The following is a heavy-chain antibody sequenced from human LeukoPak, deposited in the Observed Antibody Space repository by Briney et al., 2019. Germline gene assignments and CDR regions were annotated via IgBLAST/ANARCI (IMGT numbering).Heavy chain of an antibody. D-gene: IGHD6-13*01. Sequence: GGSLRLSRAASGFTLSSYSMNWVREAPGKGLEWVSSISSSSSYIYYADSVKGRFTISRDNAKNSLYLQMNSLRAEDTAVYYCAPGQQLVGGGLDYWGQGTLVTVSS. CDR3: APGQQLVGGGLDY. J-gene: IGHJ4*02. CDR1: GFTLSSYS. V-gene: IGHV3-21*01. CDR2: ISSSSSYI.